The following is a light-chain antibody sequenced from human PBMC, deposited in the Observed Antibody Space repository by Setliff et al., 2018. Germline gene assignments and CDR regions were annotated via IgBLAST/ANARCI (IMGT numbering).Light chain of an antibody. CDR3: SSYTSSSTFGV. CDR1: SSDVGGYNY. J-gene: IGLJ2*01. Sequence: QSVLTQPASVSGSPGQSITISCTGTSSDVGGYNYVSWYQQHPGKAPKLMIYDVSNRPSGVSNGFSGSKSGNTASLTISGLQAEDEADYYCSSYTSSSTFGVFGGGTRSPS. V-gene: IGLV2-14*03. CDR2: DVS.